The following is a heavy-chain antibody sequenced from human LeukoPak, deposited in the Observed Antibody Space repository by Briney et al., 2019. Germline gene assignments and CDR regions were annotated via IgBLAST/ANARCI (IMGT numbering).Heavy chain of an antibody. D-gene: IGHD6-19*01. CDR3: AKNFGSSAWHHFDY. Sequence: GGSLRLSCAASGFTFSSSAMNWIRQAPGKGLEWVSGISVGGDYTYYADSVKGRFTIPRDNSKNTLYLQMNSLRAEDTAVYYCAKNFGSSAWHHFDYWGQGTLVTVSS. CDR1: GFTFSSSA. V-gene: IGHV3-23*01. CDR2: ISVGGDYT. J-gene: IGHJ4*02.